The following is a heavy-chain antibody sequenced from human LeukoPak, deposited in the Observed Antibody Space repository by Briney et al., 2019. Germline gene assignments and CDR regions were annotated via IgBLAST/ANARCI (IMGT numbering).Heavy chain of an antibody. CDR3: AREYSGNYYN. V-gene: IGHV4-59*12. Sequence: PSEILSLTCTVSGGSITSYYWSWIRQPPGKGLEWIGYIYYSGSTNYNPSLKSRVTISVDTSKNQFSLKLSSVTAADTAVYYCAREYSGNYYNWGQGTLVTVSS. D-gene: IGHD1-26*01. CDR2: IYYSGST. CDR1: GGSITSYY. J-gene: IGHJ4*02.